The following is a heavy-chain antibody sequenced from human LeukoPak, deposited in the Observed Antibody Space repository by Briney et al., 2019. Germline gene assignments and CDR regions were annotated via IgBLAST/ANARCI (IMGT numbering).Heavy chain of an antibody. CDR1: GGSFSGYY. CDR3: ARAKYYRDY. Sequence: SETLSLTCAVYGGSFSGYYWSWIRQPPGKGLEWIGEINHSGSTNYNPSLKSRVTISVDTSKNQFSPKLSSVTAADTAVYYCARAKYYRDYWGQGTLVTVSS. D-gene: IGHD2/OR15-2a*01. J-gene: IGHJ4*02. V-gene: IGHV4-34*01. CDR2: INHSGST.